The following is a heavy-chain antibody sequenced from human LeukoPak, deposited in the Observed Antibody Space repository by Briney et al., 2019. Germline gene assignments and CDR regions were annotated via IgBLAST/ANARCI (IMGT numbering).Heavy chain of an antibody. J-gene: IGHJ4*02. CDR1: GYTFTSYY. D-gene: IGHD6-19*01. Sequence: ASVKVSCKASGYTFTSYYMHWVRQAPGQGLEWMGWINPNSGGTNYAQKFQGRVTMTRDTSISTAYMELSRLRSDDTAVYYCARERYSSGWYLAEDFDYWGQGTLVTVSS. V-gene: IGHV1-2*02. CDR2: INPNSGGT. CDR3: ARERYSSGWYLAEDFDY.